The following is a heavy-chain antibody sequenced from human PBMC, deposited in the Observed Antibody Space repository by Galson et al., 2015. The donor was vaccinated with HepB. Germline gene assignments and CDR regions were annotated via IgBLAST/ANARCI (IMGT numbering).Heavy chain of an antibody. CDR3: ARDGDHYYGSGMRA. Sequence: SVKVSCKASGHTFTSYAMNWVRQAPGQGLEWMGWINTNTGNPTYAQGFTGRFVFSLDTSVSTAYLQISSLKAEDTAVYYCARDGDHYYGSGMRAWGQGTLVTVSS. V-gene: IGHV7-4-1*02. D-gene: IGHD3-10*01. CDR2: INTNTGNP. J-gene: IGHJ5*02. CDR1: GHTFTSYA.